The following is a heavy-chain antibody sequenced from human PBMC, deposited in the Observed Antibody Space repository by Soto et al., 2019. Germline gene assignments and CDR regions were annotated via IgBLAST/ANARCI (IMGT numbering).Heavy chain of an antibody. D-gene: IGHD6-13*01. CDR2: IYPGDSDT. Sequence: GESLKISCKGSGYSFTSYWIGWVRQMPGKGLEWMGIIYPGDSDTRSSPSFQGQVTISADKSISTAYLQWSSLKASDTAMYYCARHGGQQRKYYGMDVWGQGTTVTVSS. CDR3: ARHGGQQRKYYGMDV. CDR1: GYSFTSYW. V-gene: IGHV5-51*01. J-gene: IGHJ6*02.